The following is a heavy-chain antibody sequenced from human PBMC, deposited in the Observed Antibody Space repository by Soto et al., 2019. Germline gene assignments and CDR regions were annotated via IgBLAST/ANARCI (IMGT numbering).Heavy chain of an antibody. CDR2: IYYSGST. D-gene: IGHD2-2*01. CDR1: GGSISSSSYY. J-gene: IGHJ6*02. Sequence: QLQLQESGPGLVKPSETLSLTCTVSGGSISSSSYYWGWIRQPPGKGLEWIGSIYYSGSTYYNPSLKRRVTISVDTSKNQFSLKRISVTAADTAVYYCASPSFRDIVVVPAAMRGRDYYYGMDVWGQGTTVTVSS. V-gene: IGHV4-39*01. CDR3: ASPSFRDIVVVPAAMRGRDYYYGMDV.